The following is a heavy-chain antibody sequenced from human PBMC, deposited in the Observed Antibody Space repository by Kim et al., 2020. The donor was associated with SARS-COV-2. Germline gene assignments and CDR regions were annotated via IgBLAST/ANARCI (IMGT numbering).Heavy chain of an antibody. D-gene: IGHD3-9*01. CDR2: ISGSGGST. CDR3: AKRAGPTRYYDILTGYYMGYFDY. CDR1: GFTFSSYA. Sequence: GGSLRLSCAASGFTFSSYAMSWVRQAPGKGLEWVSAISGSGGSTYYADSVKGRFTISRDNSKNTLYLQMNRLRAEDTAVYFCAKRAGPTRYYDILTGYYMGYFDYWGQGTLVTVSS. J-gene: IGHJ4*02. V-gene: IGHV3-23*01.